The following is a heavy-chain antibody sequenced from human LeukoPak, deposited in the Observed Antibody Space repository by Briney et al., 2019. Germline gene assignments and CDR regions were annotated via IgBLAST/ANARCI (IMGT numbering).Heavy chain of an antibody. D-gene: IGHD4-17*01. J-gene: IGHJ6*03. Sequence: PSETLSLTCTVSGGSISSYYWSWIRQPPGKGLEWIGYIYYSGSTNYNPSLKSRVTISVDTSKNQFSLKLSSVTAADTAVYYCARGFRDYAFNYYYYYMDVWGKGTTVTISS. V-gene: IGHV4-59*01. CDR1: GGSISSYY. CDR3: ARGFRDYAFNYYYYYMDV. CDR2: IYYSGST.